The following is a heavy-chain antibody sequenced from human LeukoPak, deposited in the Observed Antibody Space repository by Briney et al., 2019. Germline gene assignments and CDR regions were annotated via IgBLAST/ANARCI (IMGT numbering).Heavy chain of an antibody. CDR1: GFTFSYHW. CDR2: ISSSSYI. D-gene: IGHD2-15*01. J-gene: IGHJ4*02. Sequence: GGSLTLSCAASGFTFSYHWMTWVRQAPGKGLEWVSSISSSSYIYYADSVKGRFTISRDNAKNSLYLQMNSLRAEDTAVYYCARDRCSGGSCYDVDYWGQGTLVTVSS. CDR3: ARDRCSGGSCYDVDY. V-gene: IGHV3-69-1*01.